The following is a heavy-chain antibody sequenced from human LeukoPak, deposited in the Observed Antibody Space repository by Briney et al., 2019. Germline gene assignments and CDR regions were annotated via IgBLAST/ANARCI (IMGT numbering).Heavy chain of an antibody. CDR3: AKLGSVSGGGDPQPDY. V-gene: IGHV3-23*01. CDR2: ISGSGGST. CDR1: GFTFSSYG. D-gene: IGHD2-21*02. Sequence: TGGSLRLSCAASGFTFSSYGMSWVRQAPGKGLEWVSAISGSGGSTYYADSVKGRFTISRDNSKNTLYLQMNSLRAEDTAVYYCAKLGSVSGGGDPQPDYWGQGTLVTVSS. J-gene: IGHJ4*01.